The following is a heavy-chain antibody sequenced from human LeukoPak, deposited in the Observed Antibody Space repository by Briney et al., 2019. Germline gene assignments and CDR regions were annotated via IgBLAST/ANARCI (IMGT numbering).Heavy chain of an antibody. CDR3: AREISVGASAGGY. D-gene: IGHD1-26*01. Sequence: GGSLRLSCAASGFTFSSYWMHWVRQAPGKGLVWDSRINSDGSSTSYADSVKGRFTISRDNSKNTLYLQMNSLRAEDTAVYYCAREISVGASAGGYWGQGTLVTVSS. V-gene: IGHV3-74*01. CDR1: GFTFSSYW. J-gene: IGHJ4*02. CDR2: INSDGSST.